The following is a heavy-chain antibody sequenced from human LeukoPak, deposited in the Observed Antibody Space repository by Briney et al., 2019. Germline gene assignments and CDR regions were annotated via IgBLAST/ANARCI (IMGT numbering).Heavy chain of an antibody. V-gene: IGHV3-48*02. J-gene: IGHJ3*01. CDR1: GFIFSNYN. D-gene: IGHD1-26*01. CDR2: VTTSSSAI. CDR3: ARDGGGTGGTYHHTFDL. Sequence: PGGSLRLSCAASGFIFSNYNMNWVRQGPGKGLEWISYVTTSSSAIYYADAVKGRFTISRDNAKSSLYLQMDSLRDEDTAVYYCARDGGGTGGTYHHTFDLWGQGTMVTVSS.